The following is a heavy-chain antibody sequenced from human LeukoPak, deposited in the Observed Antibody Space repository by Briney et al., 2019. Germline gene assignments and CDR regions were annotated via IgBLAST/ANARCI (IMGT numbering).Heavy chain of an antibody. V-gene: IGHV1-69*05. Sequence: SVKVSCKASGGTFSSYAISWVRQAPGQGLEWMGGIIPIFGTANYAQKFQGRVTVTTDESTSTAYMELSSLRSEDTAVYYCARDHVPYYYMDVWGKGTTVTVSS. CDR3: ARDHVPYYYMDV. CDR1: GGTFSSYA. CDR2: IIPIFGTA. J-gene: IGHJ6*03. D-gene: IGHD2-2*01.